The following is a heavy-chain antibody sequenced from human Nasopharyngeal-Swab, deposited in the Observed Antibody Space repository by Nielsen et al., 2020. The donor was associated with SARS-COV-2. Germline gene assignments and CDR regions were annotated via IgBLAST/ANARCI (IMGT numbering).Heavy chain of an antibody. CDR2: FDPEDGET. Sequence: ASVKVSCKVSGYTLTELSMHWVRQAPGKGLEWMGGFDPEDGETIYAQKFQGRVTMTEDTSTDTAYMELSSLRSEDTAVYYCATGFVVVPAANPYYYYYGTDVWGQGTTVTVSS. CDR1: GYTLTELS. CDR3: ATGFVVVPAANPYYYYYGTDV. D-gene: IGHD2-2*01. V-gene: IGHV1-24*01. J-gene: IGHJ6*02.